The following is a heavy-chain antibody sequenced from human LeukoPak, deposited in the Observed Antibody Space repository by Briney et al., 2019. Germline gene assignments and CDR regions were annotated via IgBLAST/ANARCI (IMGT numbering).Heavy chain of an antibody. CDR2: VYYSGSS. V-gene: IGHV4-39*07. CDR3: ARGHAVYCSSTSCYASNWFDP. Sequence: YWVWIRQPPGKGLEWIGSVYYSGSSYYNPSLKSRVTISLDTSKNQFSLKLSSVTAADTAVYYCARGHAVYCSSTSCYASNWFDPWGQGTLVTVSS. D-gene: IGHD2-2*01. J-gene: IGHJ5*02. CDR1: Y.